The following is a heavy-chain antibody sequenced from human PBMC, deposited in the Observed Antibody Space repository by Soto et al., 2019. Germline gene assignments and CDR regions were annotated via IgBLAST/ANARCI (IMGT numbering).Heavy chain of an antibody. J-gene: IGHJ4*02. CDR3: ARESIVGATNTFDY. Sequence: PGGSLRLSCAASGFTVGSNYMSWVRQAPGKGLEWVSIIYSGGSTYYADSVKGRFTISRDNSKNTLYLQMNSLRAEDTAVYYCARESIVGATNTFDYWGQGTLVTVSS. D-gene: IGHD1-26*01. V-gene: IGHV3-66*01. CDR1: GFTVGSNY. CDR2: IYSGGST.